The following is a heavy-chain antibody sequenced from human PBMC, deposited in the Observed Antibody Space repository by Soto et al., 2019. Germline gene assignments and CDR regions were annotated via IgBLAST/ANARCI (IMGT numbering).Heavy chain of an antibody. J-gene: IGHJ6*02. CDR1: GGSIISYY. CDR2: IYYSGST. V-gene: IGHV4-59*01. CDR3: AKAPSDIVVVVAAHLENYGMDV. Sequence: LEILSLTCTVSGGSIISYYWSWIRQPPGKGLERIGYIYYSGSTNYNPSLKSRVTISVDTSKNTLYLQMNSLRAEDTAVYYCAKAPSDIVVVVAAHLENYGMDVWGQGTTVTVSS. D-gene: IGHD2-15*01.